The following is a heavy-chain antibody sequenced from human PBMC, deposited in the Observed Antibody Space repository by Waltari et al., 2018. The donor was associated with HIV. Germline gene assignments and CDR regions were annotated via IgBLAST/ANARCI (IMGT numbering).Heavy chain of an antibody. Sequence: EPQLAESGGGSVAPVGSRRRSCAASGPGSSDVWLRSARQAPGRVLEWAGRIKSKRSGGTTDYAPFVQGRFTVPRDAPRSVVYLDLATLTTEAPATHDCSPEMPLILKDVGGRGIVVSVSS. V-gene: IGHV3-15*01. D-gene: IGHD3-16*01. J-gene: IGHJ2*01. CDR2: IKSKRSGGTT. CDR1: GPGSSDVW. CDR3: SPEMPLILKDV.